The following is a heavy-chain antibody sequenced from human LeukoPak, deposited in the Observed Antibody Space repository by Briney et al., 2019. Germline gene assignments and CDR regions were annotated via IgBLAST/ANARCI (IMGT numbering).Heavy chain of an antibody. CDR1: GGSISSYY. J-gene: IGHJ6*02. CDR2: IYYSGST. Sequence: PETLSLTCTVSGGSISSYYWSWIRQPPGKGLEWIGYIYYSGSTNYNPSLKSRVTISVDTSKNQFSLKLSSVTAADTAVYYCARHDDYYYGMDVWGQGTTVTVSS. V-gene: IGHV4-59*08. CDR3: ARHDDYYYGMDV.